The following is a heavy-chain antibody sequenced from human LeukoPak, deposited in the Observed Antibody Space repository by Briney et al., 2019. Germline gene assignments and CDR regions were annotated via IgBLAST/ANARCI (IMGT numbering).Heavy chain of an antibody. CDR2: INPKSGGT. V-gene: IGHV1-2*02. Sequence: GASVKVSCKASGYTFTGYYMHWVRQAPGQGLEWMGWINPKSGGTNEAQKFQGRVTMTRDTSISTAYMELSRLRSDDTAVYYCAREYYDILTGYYHYWYFDLWGRGTLVTVSS. CDR3: AREYYDILTGYYHYWYFDL. D-gene: IGHD3-9*01. J-gene: IGHJ2*01. CDR1: GYTFTGYY.